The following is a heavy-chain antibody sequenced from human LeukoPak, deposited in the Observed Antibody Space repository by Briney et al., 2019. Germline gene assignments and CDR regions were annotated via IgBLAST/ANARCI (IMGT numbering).Heavy chain of an antibody. D-gene: IGHD3-22*01. Sequence: PGGSLRLSCAASGFTFSSYWMHWVRQAPGKGLAWVSRIESDGRNINYADSVKGQFTISGDNAKKTVYLQMNSLRAEDTAVYYCARDKEDSSGFPLGYWGQGTLVTVSS. CDR2: IESDGRNI. CDR1: GFTFSSYW. V-gene: IGHV3-74*01. J-gene: IGHJ4*02. CDR3: ARDKEDSSGFPLGY.